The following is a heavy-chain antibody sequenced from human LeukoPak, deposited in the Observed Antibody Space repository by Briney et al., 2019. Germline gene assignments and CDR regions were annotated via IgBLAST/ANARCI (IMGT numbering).Heavy chain of an antibody. V-gene: IGHV3-53*04. CDR3: ARGAGYCSSTSCLLPFDC. J-gene: IGHJ4*02. CDR1: GFIVSNNY. D-gene: IGHD2-2*01. Sequence: GGSLRLSCAASGFIVSNNYMTWVRQAPGKGLEWVSVIYSGGYTYYADSVKGRFTISRHNPENTLYLQMNSLRVEDTAVSYCARGAGYCSSTSCLLPFDCWGQGTLVTVSS. CDR2: IYSGGYT.